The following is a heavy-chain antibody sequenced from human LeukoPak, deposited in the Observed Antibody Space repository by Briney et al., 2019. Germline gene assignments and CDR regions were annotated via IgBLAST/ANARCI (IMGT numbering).Heavy chain of an antibody. CDR3: ARANNSSWHN. J-gene: IGHJ4*02. CDR1: GFTFSSNW. D-gene: IGHD6-13*01. Sequence: HTGGSLRLSCATSGFTFSSNWMSWVRHAPGGGLEWVANIKPDGSAEYYAASVKGRFTVSRDNAKNSLYLQMNSLRAEDTAVYYCARANNSSWHNWGQGTLVTVSS. CDR2: IKPDGSAE. V-gene: IGHV3-7*01.